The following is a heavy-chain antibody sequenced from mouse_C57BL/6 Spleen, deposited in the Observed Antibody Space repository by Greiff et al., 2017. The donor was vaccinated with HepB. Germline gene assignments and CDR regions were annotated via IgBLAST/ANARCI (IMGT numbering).Heavy chain of an antibody. V-gene: IGHV3-6*01. CDR2: ISYDGSN. Sequence: DVKLQESGPGLVKPSQSLSLTCSVTGYSITSGYYWNWIRQFPGNKLEWMGYISYDGSNNYNPSLKNRISITRDTSKNQFFLKLNSVTTEDTATYYCAREGETGTWFAYWGQGTLVTVSA. CDR1: GYSITSGYY. J-gene: IGHJ3*01. D-gene: IGHD4-1*01. CDR3: AREGETGTWFAY.